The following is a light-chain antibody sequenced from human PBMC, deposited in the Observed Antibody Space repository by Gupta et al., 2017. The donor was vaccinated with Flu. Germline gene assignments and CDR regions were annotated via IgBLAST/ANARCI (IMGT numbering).Light chain of an antibody. V-gene: IGKV3-11*01. CDR2: DAS. J-gene: IGKJ2*01. Sequence: IVLTQSPATLSLSPGETATLSCRASQSVANYLGWYQQKRGQAPRLLIYDASNRATGIPARCTGSGSGTDFTLTISSLEPEDFAVYYCQRRSDWYTFGQGTKLEIK. CDR1: QSVANY. CDR3: QRRSDWYT.